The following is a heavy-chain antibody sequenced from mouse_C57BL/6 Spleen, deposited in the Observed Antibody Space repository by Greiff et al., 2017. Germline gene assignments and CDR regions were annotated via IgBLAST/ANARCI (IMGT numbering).Heavy chain of an antibody. V-gene: IGHV1-55*01. CDR3: ASDGNYGYYAMDY. CDR2: IYPGSGST. J-gene: IGHJ4*01. Sequence: QVQLQQPGAELVKPGASVKMSCKASGYTFTSYWITWVKQRPGQGLEWIGDIYPGSGSTNYNEKVKSKATLTVDTSSSTAYMPLSSLTSEDSAVYYCASDGNYGYYAMDYWGQGTSVTVSS. D-gene: IGHD2-1*01. CDR1: GYTFTSYW.